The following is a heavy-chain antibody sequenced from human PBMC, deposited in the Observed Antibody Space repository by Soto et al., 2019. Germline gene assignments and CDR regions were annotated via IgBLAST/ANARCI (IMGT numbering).Heavy chain of an antibody. CDR1: GYTFTSYG. D-gene: IGHD2-2*01. CDR3: ARDGHPTNQIVVVPAARGRVGYYYYMDV. Sequence: ASVKVSCKASGYTFTSYGISWVRQAPGQGLEWMGWISAYNGNTNYAQKLQGRVTMTTDTSTSTAYMELRSLRSDDTAVYYCARDGHPTNQIVVVPAARGRVGYYYYMDVWGKGTTVTVSS. CDR2: ISAYNGNT. V-gene: IGHV1-18*01. J-gene: IGHJ6*03.